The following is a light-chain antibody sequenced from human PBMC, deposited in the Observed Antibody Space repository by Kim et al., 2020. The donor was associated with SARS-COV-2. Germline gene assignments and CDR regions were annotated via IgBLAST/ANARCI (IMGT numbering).Light chain of an antibody. J-gene: IGLJ3*02. CDR3: QAYDRNLGGAV. CDR2: SND. CDR1: GANIGSGYV. Sequence: QRVTISCYGTGANIGSGYVVNWYHQLPGAAPKVVIYSNDKRPSGVPDRFSGSQSGPSASLAITGLQADDEGYYYCQAYDRNLGGAVFGGGTQLTVL. V-gene: IGLV1-40*01.